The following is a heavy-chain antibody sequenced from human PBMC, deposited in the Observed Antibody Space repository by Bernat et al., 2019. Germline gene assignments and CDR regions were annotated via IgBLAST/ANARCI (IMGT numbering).Heavy chain of an antibody. CDR3: ARDGGRLLFDY. D-gene: IGHD3-16*01. V-gene: IGHV3-66*03. CDR2: IYSGGST. CDR1: GFTVSSNY. Sequence: EVQLVESGGGLIQPGGSLRLSCAASGFTVSSNYMSWVRQAPGKGLEWASVIYSGGSTYYAAAVKGRFTISRDNSKNTLYLQMNSLRAEDTAVYYCARDGGRLLFDYWGQGTLVAVSS. J-gene: IGHJ4*02.